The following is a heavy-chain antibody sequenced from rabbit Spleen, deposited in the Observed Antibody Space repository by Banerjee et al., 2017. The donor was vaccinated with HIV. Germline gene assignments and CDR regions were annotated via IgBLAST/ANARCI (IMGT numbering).Heavy chain of an antibody. CDR3: VREVAAKFAL. J-gene: IGHJ4*01. D-gene: IGHD4-1*01. CDR2: IDAGSSGST. CDR1: GFSFSSSYY. V-gene: IGHV1S40*01. Sequence: QSLEESGGDLVKPGASLTLTCTASGFSFSSSYYISWVRQAPGKGLEWIACIDAGSSGSTYYASWAKGRFTISKTSSTTVTLQMTSLTAADTATYFCVREVAAKFALWGPGTLVTVS.